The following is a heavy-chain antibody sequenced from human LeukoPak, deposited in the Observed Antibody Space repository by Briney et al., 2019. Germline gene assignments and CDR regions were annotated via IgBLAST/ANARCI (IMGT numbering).Heavy chain of an antibody. Sequence: GGSLRLSCAASGFTVSSNYMSWVRQAPGRGLEWVSVIYSGGSTYYADSVKGRFTISRDNSKNTLYLQMNSLRAEDTAVYYCARGGDIVAYNYWGQGTLVTVSS. CDR2: IYSGGST. CDR3: ARGGDIVAYNY. J-gene: IGHJ4*02. CDR1: GFTVSSNY. V-gene: IGHV3-66*01. D-gene: IGHD5-12*01.